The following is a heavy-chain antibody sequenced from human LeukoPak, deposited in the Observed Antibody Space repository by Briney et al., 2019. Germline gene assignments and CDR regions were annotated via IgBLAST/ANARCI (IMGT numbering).Heavy chain of an antibody. CDR1: GFTFSRYW. D-gene: IGHD1-14*01. CDR3: ATSSRGPAAFYFDY. J-gene: IGHJ4*02. CDR2: IKQDGSEK. Sequence: GGSLRLSCAASGFTFSRYWMSWARQAPGEGLEWVANIKQDGSEKYVDSVRGRFTISRDNAKNSLYLQMSSLRAEDTAVYYCATSSRGPAAFYFDYWGQGTLVTVSS. V-gene: IGHV3-7*01.